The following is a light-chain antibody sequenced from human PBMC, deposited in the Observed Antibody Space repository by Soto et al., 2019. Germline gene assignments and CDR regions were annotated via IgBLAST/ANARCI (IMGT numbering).Light chain of an antibody. J-gene: IGKJ5*01. V-gene: IGKV3-15*01. CDR3: QQYNNWPTT. CDR1: QNILSN. CDR2: GAS. Sequence: EIVMTQSPATLSVSPGERVTLSCRASQNILSNLAWYQQKPGQAPRLLIYGASTRATGLPARFSGSGSGTEFTLTISSLQSEDFALYYCQQYNNWPTTFGQGTRLEIK.